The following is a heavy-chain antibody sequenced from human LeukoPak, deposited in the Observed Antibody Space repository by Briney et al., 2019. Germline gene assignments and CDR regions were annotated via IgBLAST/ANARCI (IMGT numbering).Heavy chain of an antibody. CDR2: ISYDGSNK. D-gene: IGHD3-3*01. J-gene: IGHJ4*02. V-gene: IGHV3-30-3*01. CDR1: GFTFSSYA. Sequence: GRSLRLSCAASGFTFSSYAMHWVRQAPGKGLEWVAVISYDGSNKYYADSVKGRFTISRDNSKNTLYLQMNSLRAEDTAVYYCAKADDFWSGYYPSFGDYWGQGTLVTVSS. CDR3: AKADDFWSGYYPSFGDY.